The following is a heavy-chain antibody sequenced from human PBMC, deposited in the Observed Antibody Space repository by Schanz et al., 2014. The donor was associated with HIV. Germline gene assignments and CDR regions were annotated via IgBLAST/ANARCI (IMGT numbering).Heavy chain of an antibody. CDR2: IIPIFGTT. CDR1: GYTFIAYY. CDR3: ASGRFDTVIWWGDAFLI. D-gene: IGHD5-18*01. V-gene: IGHV1-69*01. Sequence: QVNLVLSGPEVKKPGASVRVSCKASGYTFIAYYIHWLRQTPGQGLEWMGGIIPIFGTTNYAQKFQGRVTITADESTSTAYMELSSLRSEDTAVYYCASGRFDTVIWWGDAFLIWGRGTMVTVSS. J-gene: IGHJ3*02.